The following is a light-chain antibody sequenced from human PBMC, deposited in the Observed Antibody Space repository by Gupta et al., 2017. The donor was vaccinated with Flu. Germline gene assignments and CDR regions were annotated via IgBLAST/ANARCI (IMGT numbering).Light chain of an antibody. CDR3: QQRNTWPWT. J-gene: IGKJ1*01. V-gene: IGKV3-11*01. CDR1: MPVAFY. CDR2: DAS. Sequence: DILLTQSPVTLSLSPGERATLSCRASMPVAFYLAWYQQKPGQAPRLLIFDASNRATGIPARFSDTGGGTDFTLTISSLEPEDFAVYYCQQRNTWPWTFGQGTKVEI.